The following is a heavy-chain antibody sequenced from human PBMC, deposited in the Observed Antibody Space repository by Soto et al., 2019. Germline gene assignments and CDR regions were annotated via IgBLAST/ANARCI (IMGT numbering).Heavy chain of an antibody. CDR1: GYTFTSYA. V-gene: IGHV1-3*01. Sequence: GASVKVSCKASGYTFTSYAMHWVRQAPGQRLEWMGWINAGNGNTKYSQKLQGRVTITRDTSASTAYMELSSLRSDDTAVYYCARGTYFDYWGQGTLVTVSS. CDR2: INAGNGNT. CDR3: ARGTYFDY. J-gene: IGHJ4*02.